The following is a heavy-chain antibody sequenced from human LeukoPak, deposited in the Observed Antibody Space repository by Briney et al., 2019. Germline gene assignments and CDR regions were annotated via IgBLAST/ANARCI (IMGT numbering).Heavy chain of an antibody. CDR1: GFTFSSYS. V-gene: IGHV3-21*01. D-gene: IGHD1-26*01. J-gene: IGHJ4*02. Sequence: SGGSLRLSCAASGFTFSSYSMTWVRQAPGKGLEWVSSISSSSSYIYYADLVKGRFTISRDNAKNSLYLQMNSLRAEDTAVYYCARVNIVGATFFDYWGQGTLVTVSS. CDR3: ARVNIVGATFFDY. CDR2: ISSSSSYI.